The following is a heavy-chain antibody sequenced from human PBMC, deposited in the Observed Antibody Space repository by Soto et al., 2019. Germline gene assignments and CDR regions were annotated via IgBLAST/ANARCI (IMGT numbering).Heavy chain of an antibody. CDR3: AREGAVALDY. CDR2: INSDGST. CDR1: GFTVTSHF. V-gene: IGHV3-66*01. D-gene: IGHD6-19*01. Sequence: EVQLVESGGGLVQPGGSLRLSCVVSGFTVTSHFMNWFRQAPGKGLEWVSVINSDGSTFYADSVKGRFIISRDHSQNTVYLQMDSLRGDVTALYYCAREGAVALDYWGQGTLVTVSS. J-gene: IGHJ4*02.